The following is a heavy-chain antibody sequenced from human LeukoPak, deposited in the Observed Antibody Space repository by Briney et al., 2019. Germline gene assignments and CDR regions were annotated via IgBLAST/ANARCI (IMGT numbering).Heavy chain of an antibody. CDR3: ARHGNQKVMVYEVDY. J-gene: IGHJ4*02. CDR2: IYYSGST. CDR1: GGSISSSSYY. D-gene: IGHD2-8*01. Sequence: PSETLSLTCTVSGGSISSSSYYWGWLRQPPGKGLEWIGSIYYSGSTYYNPSLKSRVTISVDSSKNQFSLKLSSVTAADTAVYYCARHGNQKVMVYEVDYWGQGTLVTVSS. V-gene: IGHV4-39*01.